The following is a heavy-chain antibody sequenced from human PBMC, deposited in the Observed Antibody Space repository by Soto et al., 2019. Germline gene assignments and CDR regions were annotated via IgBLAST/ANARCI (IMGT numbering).Heavy chain of an antibody. V-gene: IGHV3-30-3*01. CDR3: EREVKSDRSSWAYFYGMDV. CDR2: ISYDGSNK. CDR1: GFTFSSYA. J-gene: IGHJ6*02. D-gene: IGHD6-13*01. Sequence: QVQLVESGGGVVQPGRSLRLSCAPSGFTFSSYAMHWDRQAPGKGLEWVAGISYDGSNKYYADSVKARFTISRDNSKNTLYLQMNSLRAEDTAVSYCEREVKSDRSSWAYFYGMDVWGQGTTVTGSS.